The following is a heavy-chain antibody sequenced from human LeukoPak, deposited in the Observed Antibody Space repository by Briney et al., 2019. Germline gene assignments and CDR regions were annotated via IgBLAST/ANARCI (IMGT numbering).Heavy chain of an antibody. CDR3: AKVRLWFGELI. Sequence: QAGGSLRLSCAASGFTFSSYWMSWVRQAPGKGLEWVANIKQDGSEKYYVDSVKGRFTISRDNSKNTLYLQMNSLRAEDTAVYYCAKVRLWFGELIWGQGTLVTVSS. CDR2: IKQDGSEK. V-gene: IGHV3-7*03. CDR1: GFTFSSYW. D-gene: IGHD3-10*01. J-gene: IGHJ4*02.